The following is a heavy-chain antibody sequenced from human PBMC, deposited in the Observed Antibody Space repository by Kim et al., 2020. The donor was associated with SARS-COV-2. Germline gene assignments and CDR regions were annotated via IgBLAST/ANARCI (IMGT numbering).Heavy chain of an antibody. D-gene: IGHD3-22*01. V-gene: IGHV3-43*02. Sequence: GGSLRLSCAASGFTFDAYAMHWVRQAPGKGLVSVSLISGDGGSTYYADSVKGRFTISRDTSKNSRYLQMYSLRTEDTALYYCAQDNYYDSSGYLGSDAF. CDR3: AQDNYYDSSGYLGSDAF. J-gene: IGHJ3*01. CDR2: ISGDGGST. CDR1: GFTFDAYA.